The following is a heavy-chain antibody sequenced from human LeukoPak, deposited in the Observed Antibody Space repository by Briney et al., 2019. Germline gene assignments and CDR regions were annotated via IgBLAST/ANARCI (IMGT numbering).Heavy chain of an antibody. D-gene: IGHD1-1*01. V-gene: IGHV3-30*14. CDR3: VKNPNDFWSFFDF. CDR1: GFTFSSNA. J-gene: IGHJ4*02. CDR2: ISYDARNK. Sequence: GRSLRLSCAASGFTFSSNAMHWVRQAPGKGLEWVAVISYDARNKYYADSVKGRFTISRDNSKNTLYLQMSSLRAEDTAVYYCVKNPNDFWSFFDFWGQGTLVTVSS.